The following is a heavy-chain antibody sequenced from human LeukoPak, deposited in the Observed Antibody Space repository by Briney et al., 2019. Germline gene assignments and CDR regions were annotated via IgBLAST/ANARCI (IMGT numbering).Heavy chain of an antibody. J-gene: IGHJ4*02. Sequence: QPGGSLRLSCAASGFTFSSYEMNWVRQAPGKGLEWVSYISSSGSTIYVADSLRGRFTISRDNAKNSLYLQMNSLRVEDTAIYYCARDTVNGPFVVSLDYWGLGALVTVSS. CDR1: GFTFSSYE. V-gene: IGHV3-48*03. D-gene: IGHD2-8*01. CDR2: ISSSGSTI. CDR3: ARDTVNGPFVVSLDY.